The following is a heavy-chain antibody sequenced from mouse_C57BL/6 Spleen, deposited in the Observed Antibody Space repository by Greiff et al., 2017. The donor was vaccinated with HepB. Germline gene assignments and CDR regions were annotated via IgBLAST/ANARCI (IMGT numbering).Heavy chain of an antibody. D-gene: IGHD1-1*01. J-gene: IGHJ1*03. V-gene: IGHV3-1*01. CDR2: ISYSGST. Sequence: EVQLQESGPGMVKPSQSLSLTCTVTGYSITSGYDWHWIRHFPGNKLEWMGYISYSGSTNYNPSLKSRISITHDTSKNHFFLKLNSVTTEDTATYYCARAPNYYGSSDWYFDVWGTGTTVTVSS. CDR3: ARAPNYYGSSDWYFDV. CDR1: GYSITSGYD.